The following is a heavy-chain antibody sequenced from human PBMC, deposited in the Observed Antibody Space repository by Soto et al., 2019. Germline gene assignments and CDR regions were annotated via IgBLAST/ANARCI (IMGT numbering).Heavy chain of an antibody. CDR1: GYTFTGYY. CDR3: ARSPDIVVVVAATFEGAFDI. V-gene: IGHV1-2*04. Sequence: ASVKVSCEASGYTFTGYYMHWVRQAPGQGLEWMGWINPNSGGTNYAQKFQGWVTMTRDTSISTAYMELSRLRSDDTAVYYCARSPDIVVVVAATFEGAFDIWGQGTMVTVSS. J-gene: IGHJ3*02. CDR2: INPNSGGT. D-gene: IGHD2-15*01.